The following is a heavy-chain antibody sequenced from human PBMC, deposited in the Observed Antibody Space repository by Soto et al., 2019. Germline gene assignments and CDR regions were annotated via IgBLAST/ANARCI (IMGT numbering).Heavy chain of an antibody. CDR2: MNPNSGNT. Sequence: ASVKVSCKASGYTFTSYDINWVRQATGQGLEWMGWMNPNSGNTGYAQKFQGRVTMTRNTSISTAYMELSSLRSEDTAVYYCAIRAGYSPPPFDYWGQGTLVTVSS. CDR3: AIRAGYSPPPFDY. V-gene: IGHV1-8*01. CDR1: GYTFTSYD. D-gene: IGHD1-26*01. J-gene: IGHJ4*02.